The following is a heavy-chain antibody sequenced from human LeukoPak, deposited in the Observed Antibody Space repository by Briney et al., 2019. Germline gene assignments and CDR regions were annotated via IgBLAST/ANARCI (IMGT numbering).Heavy chain of an antibody. J-gene: IGHJ3*02. CDR3: ARHTRPGYGGSENAFDI. CDR1: SYSISSSNW. Sequence: ETLSLTCAVSSYSISSSNWWGWIRQPPGKGLEWIGCIYYSGSTYYNPSLKSRVTMSVDTSKNQFSLKLSSVTATDTAVYYCARHTRPGYGGSENAFDIWGQGTMVTVSS. V-gene: IGHV4-28*01. CDR2: IYYSGST. D-gene: IGHD5-12*01.